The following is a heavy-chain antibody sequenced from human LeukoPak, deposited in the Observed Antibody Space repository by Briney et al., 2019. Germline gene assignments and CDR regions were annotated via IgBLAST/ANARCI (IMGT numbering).Heavy chain of an antibody. CDR3: ARVKYYYDSSGPLSDAFDI. CDR1: GGSISSGDYY. D-gene: IGHD3-22*01. CDR2: IYYSGST. V-gene: IGHV4-30-4*01. Sequence: SETLSLTCTVSGGSISSGDYYWSWIRQPPGKGLEWIGYIYYSGSTYYNPSLKSRVTISVDTSKNQFSLKLSSVTAAATAVYYCARVKYYYDSSGPLSDAFDIWGQGTMVTVSS. J-gene: IGHJ3*02.